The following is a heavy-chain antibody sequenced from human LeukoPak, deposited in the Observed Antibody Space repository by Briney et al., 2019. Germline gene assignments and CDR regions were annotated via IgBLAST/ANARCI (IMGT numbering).Heavy chain of an antibody. Sequence: GGSLRLSCAASGFIFSSYGMHWVRQAPGKGLEWVAFIRYDGSNKYYADSVKGRFTISRDNSKNTLYLQMNSLRAEDTAVYYCAKDAPTGRDFDCWGQGTLVTVSS. V-gene: IGHV3-30*02. D-gene: IGHD1-26*01. CDR3: AKDAPTGRDFDC. CDR1: GFIFSSYG. J-gene: IGHJ4*02. CDR2: IRYDGSNK.